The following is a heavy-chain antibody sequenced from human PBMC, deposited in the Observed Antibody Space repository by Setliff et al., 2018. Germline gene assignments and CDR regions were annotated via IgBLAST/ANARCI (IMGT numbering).Heavy chain of an antibody. Sequence: SETLSLTCTVSGGSISTYYWSWIRQPPGKGLEFIGYVYYSGLTNYDPSLKSRVTMSVDSSKNQFSLKLSSMTTADTAVYYCARGGTYRYFDYWGQGTLVTVSS. CDR1: GGSISTYY. CDR3: ARGGTYRYFDY. J-gene: IGHJ4*02. V-gene: IGHV4-59*01. CDR2: VYYSGLT.